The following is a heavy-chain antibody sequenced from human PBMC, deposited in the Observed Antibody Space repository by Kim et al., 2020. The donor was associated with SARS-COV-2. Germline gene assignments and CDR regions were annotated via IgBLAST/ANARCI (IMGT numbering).Heavy chain of an antibody. CDR2: IWYDGSNK. V-gene: IGHV3-33*01. J-gene: IGHJ4*02. CDR1: GFTFSSYG. CDR3: ARDRPREHRLIDY. Sequence: GGSLRLSCAASGFTFSSYGMHWVRQAPGKGLEWVAVIWYDGSNKYYADSVKGRFTISIDNSKNTLYLQMNSLRAEDTAVYYCARDRPREHRLIDYWGQGTLVTVSS. D-gene: IGHD2-21*01.